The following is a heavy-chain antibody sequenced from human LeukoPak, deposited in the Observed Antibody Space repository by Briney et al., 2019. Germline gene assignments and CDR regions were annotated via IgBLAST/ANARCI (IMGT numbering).Heavy chain of an antibody. CDR2: IWYDGSNK. Sequence: PGGSLRLSCAASGFTFSSYGMHWVRQAPGKRLEWVAVIWYDGSNKYYADSVKGRFTISRDNSKNTLYLQMNSLRAEDTAVYYCAKDHYDSSGYCDAFDIWGQGTMVTVSS. CDR3: AKDHYDSSGYCDAFDI. J-gene: IGHJ3*02. V-gene: IGHV3-33*06. CDR1: GFTFSSYG. D-gene: IGHD3-22*01.